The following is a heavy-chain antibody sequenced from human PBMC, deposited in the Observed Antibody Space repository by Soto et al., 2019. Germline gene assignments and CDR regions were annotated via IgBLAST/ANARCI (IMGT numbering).Heavy chain of an antibody. CDR1: GYTFTGYY. CDR3: ARGIPSSGRRPNWFDP. CDR2: INPNSGDT. V-gene: IGHV1-2*04. J-gene: IGHJ5*02. Sequence: QVRLVQSGAEVKNPGASVKVSCKASGYTFTGYYIHWVRQAPGQGLEWVGWINPNSGDTNYAQKFQGWVTMNRATYINTAYMDLTRLTSDATAVYYCARGIPSSGRRPNWFDPWGQGTLVTVSS. D-gene: IGHD3-22*01.